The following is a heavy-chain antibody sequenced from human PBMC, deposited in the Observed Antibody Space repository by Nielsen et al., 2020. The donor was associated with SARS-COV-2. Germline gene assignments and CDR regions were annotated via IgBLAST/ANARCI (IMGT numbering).Heavy chain of an antibody. CDR1: GFRFTSYT. Sequence: GESLKISCAASGFRFTSYTMNWVRQAPGKGLEWVASITMSGAYMYYADSVRGRFTVSRDNAKNSLFLQMNSLRTEDTALYYCTRGRYSGYDDQTRFEYWGRGTLVTVSS. D-gene: IGHD5-12*01. CDR3: TRGRYSGYDDQTRFEY. CDR2: ITMSGAYM. J-gene: IGHJ4*02. V-gene: IGHV3-21*04.